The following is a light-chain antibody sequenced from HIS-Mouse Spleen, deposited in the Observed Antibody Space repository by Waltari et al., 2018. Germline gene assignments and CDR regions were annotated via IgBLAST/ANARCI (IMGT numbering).Light chain of an antibody. CDR3: QQFNSYPYST. Sequence: AIQLTQSPSSLSASVGDRVTITCRASQGISSALAWYQQKPGKAPKLLIYDASSLESAVPSRFSCSGSGTDFTLTISSLQPEDFATYYCQQFNSYPYSTFGGGTKVEIK. CDR2: DAS. V-gene: IGKV1-13*02. CDR1: QGISSA. J-gene: IGKJ4*01.